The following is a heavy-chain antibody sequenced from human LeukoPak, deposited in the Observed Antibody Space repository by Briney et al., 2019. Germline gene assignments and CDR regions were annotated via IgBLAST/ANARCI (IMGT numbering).Heavy chain of an antibody. J-gene: IGHJ4*02. CDR3: AKDKAPGSWHTPSDF. CDR1: GFTFRTYA. D-gene: IGHD6-13*01. Sequence: HSGGSLRLSCAASGFTFRTYAMSCVRQAPGKWLEWVSWISDSGDGTYYAESVKGRFTISRDNSKNTVFLQMNSLRADDTAKYYCAKDKAPGSWHTPSDFWGQGTLVTVSS. V-gene: IGHV3-23*01. CDR2: ISDSGDGT.